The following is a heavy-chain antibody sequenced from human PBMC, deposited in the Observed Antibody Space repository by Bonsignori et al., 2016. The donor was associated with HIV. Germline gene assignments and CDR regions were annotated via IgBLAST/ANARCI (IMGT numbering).Heavy chain of an antibody. CDR1: GFNFNTYS. V-gene: IGHV3-21*01. D-gene: IGHD1/OR15-1a*01. Sequence: EVQLVESGGGLVKPGGSLRLSCVASGFNFNTYSMSWVRQAPGMGLEWVASISNSGHYTPTADSLKGRFTISRDNAKNSLYLQIDSLRAEDTAMYYCARDEGVGQPPYDYWGQGT. CDR2: ISNSGHYT. CDR3: ARDEGVGQPPYDY. J-gene: IGHJ4*02.